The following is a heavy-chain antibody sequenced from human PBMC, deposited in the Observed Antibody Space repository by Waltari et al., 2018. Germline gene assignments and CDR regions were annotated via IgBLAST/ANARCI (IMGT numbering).Heavy chain of an antibody. J-gene: IGHJ3*01. D-gene: IGHD2-21*01. V-gene: IGHV4-61*09. CDR3: ARVIATSRRGAVTTRTDAFDV. CDR1: GGSLNSPNYY. CDR2: IYTTGSTAGST. Sequence: QVQLQESGPGLVKPSQTLSLTCSVSGGSLNSPNYYWSWVRQPAGQGLEWIGHIYTTGSTAGSTSYNPSLGRRVTISVDTSKNQFSLKANYVTAADTAVYFCARVIATSRRGAVTTRTDAFDVWGQGAMVTVSS.